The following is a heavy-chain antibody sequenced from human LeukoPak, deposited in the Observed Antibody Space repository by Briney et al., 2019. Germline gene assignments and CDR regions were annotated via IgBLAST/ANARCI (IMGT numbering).Heavy chain of an antibody. CDR1: GLTFSSYW. Sequence: GGSLRLSCAASGLTFSSYWMHWVRQAPGKGLVWVSRINSDGSSTSYADSVKGRFTISRDNAKNTLYLQMNSLRAEDTAVYYCASLRGVVATTYYYYYYYMDVWGKGTTVTVSS. CDR2: INSDGSST. V-gene: IGHV3-74*01. CDR3: ASLRGVVATTYYYYYYYMDV. D-gene: IGHD5-12*01. J-gene: IGHJ6*03.